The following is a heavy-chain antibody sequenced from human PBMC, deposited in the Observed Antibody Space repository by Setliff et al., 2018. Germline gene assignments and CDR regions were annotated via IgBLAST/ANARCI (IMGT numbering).Heavy chain of an antibody. CDR1: GFTFSGSA. D-gene: IGHD6-19*01. J-gene: IGHJ3*02. CDR3: ILIGSSADAFDI. V-gene: IGHV3-73*01. Sequence: GGSLRLSCAASGFTFSGSAVHWVRQASGKGLEWVGRIRRNADNYATAYAASVRGRFTISRDDSKNTAYLQMNSLKTEDTAVYYCILIGSSADAFDIWGQGTMVTVSS. CDR2: IRRNADNYAT.